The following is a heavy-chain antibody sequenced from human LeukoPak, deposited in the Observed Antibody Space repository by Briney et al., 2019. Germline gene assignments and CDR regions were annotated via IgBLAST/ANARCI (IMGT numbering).Heavy chain of an antibody. Sequence: PSETLSLTCTVSGDSISSGTYYWNWIRQPAGKGLEWFGRIYTSGSTNYNPSLRSRVTISVDTSENQISLKLTSVTAADTAVYYCARDRQWLLDYWGQGTLVTVSS. CDR2: IYTSGST. CDR3: ARDRQWLLDY. J-gene: IGHJ4*02. D-gene: IGHD6-19*01. V-gene: IGHV4-61*02. CDR1: GDSISSGTYY.